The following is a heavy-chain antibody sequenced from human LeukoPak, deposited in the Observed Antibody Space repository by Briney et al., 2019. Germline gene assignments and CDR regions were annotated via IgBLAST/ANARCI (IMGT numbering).Heavy chain of an antibody. CDR2: ISAYNGNT. D-gene: IGHD3-22*01. J-gene: IGHJ4*02. CDR1: GYTFTSYG. Sequence: ASVKVSCKASGYTFTSYGISWVRQAPGQGLEWMGWISAYNGNTNYAQKLQGRVAMTTDTSTSTAYMELRSLRSDDTAVYYCARDVRYYYDSSGYYYYWGQGTLVTVSS. V-gene: IGHV1-18*01. CDR3: ARDVRYYYDSSGYYYY.